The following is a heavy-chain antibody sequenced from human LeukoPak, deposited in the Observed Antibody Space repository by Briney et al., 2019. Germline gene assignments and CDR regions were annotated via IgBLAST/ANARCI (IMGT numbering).Heavy chain of an antibody. D-gene: IGHD6-25*01. CDR3: ARDRSGAFDY. CDR1: GFTFSSYA. J-gene: IGHJ4*02. CDR2: ISTKGGST. V-gene: IGHV3-64*02. Sequence: GGSLRLSCAASGFTFSSYAMHWVGQAPGKGLESVAAISTKGGSTSYADSVKGRITISRDDSKNTLYLQMGSLTTDDMGVYFCARDRSGAFDYWGQGTLVTVSS.